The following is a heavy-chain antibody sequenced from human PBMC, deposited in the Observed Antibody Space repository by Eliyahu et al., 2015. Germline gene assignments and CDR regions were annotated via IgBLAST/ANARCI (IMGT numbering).Heavy chain of an antibody. J-gene: IGHJ4*02. V-gene: IGHV3-23*04. CDR2: IGDSGIST. CDR3: AKQIGSCSGGNCYFDY. Sequence: EVQLEESGGGLVQXGGSLRLXCAASGFTFSSXAMSWVRQAPGKGLELVSAIGDSGISTYSADSVKGRFTISRDNSKTTLYLQMDSLRVEDTAVYYCAKQIGSCSGGNCYFDYWGQGTLVTVSS. D-gene: IGHD2-15*01. CDR1: GFTFSSXA.